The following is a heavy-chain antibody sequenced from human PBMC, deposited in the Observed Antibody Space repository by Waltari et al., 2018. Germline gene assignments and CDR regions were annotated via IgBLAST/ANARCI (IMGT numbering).Heavy chain of an antibody. D-gene: IGHD3-22*01. CDR1: GFTFSSYW. Sequence: GGGLVQPGGSLRLSCAASGFTFSSYWMSWVRQAPGKGLEWVANIKQDGSEKYYVDSVKGRFTISRDNAKNSLYLQMNSLRAEDTAVYYCARGVPGYYYDSSGPFDYWGQEPWSPSPQ. CDR2: IKQDGSEK. V-gene: IGHV3-7*01. CDR3: ARGVPGYYYDSSGPFDY. J-gene: IGHJ4*01.